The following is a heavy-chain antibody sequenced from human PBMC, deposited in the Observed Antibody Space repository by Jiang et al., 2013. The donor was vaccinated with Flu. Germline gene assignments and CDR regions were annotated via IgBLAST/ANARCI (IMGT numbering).Heavy chain of an antibody. J-gene: IGHJ4*02. CDR3: ARQGIAVAGYGYFDS. Sequence: GSGLVKPSETLSLTCTVSGGSIRNDYRNWAWIRQSPGEGLEWTGTISDSGTAYYNPSLKSRVTISIDTSKNQFSLNLSSVTAADTAVYFCARQGIAVAGYGYFDSRGRDPWSPSPQ. D-gene: IGHD6-19*01. V-gene: IGHV4-39*07. CDR2: ISDSGTA. CDR1: GGSIRNDYRN.